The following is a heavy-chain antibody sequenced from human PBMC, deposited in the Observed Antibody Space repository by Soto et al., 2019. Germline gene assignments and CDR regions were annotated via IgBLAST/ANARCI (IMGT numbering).Heavy chain of an antibody. Sequence: ASVKVSCKASGYTFTIYAMHWVRQAPGQRLEWMGWINAGNGETIYAQKFQGRVTMTEDTSTDTAYMELSSLRSEDTAVYYCALVNYYDSSGYSLIPMGSFYFDYWGQGTLVTVSS. J-gene: IGHJ4*02. CDR3: ALVNYYDSSGYSLIPMGSFYFDY. CDR2: INAGNGET. D-gene: IGHD3-22*01. CDR1: GYTFTIYA. V-gene: IGHV1-3*01.